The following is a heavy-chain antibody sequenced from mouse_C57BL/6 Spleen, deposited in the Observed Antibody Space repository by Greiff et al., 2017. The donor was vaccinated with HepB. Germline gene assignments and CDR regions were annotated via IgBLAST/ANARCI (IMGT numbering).Heavy chain of an antibody. D-gene: IGHD1-1*01. Sequence: QVQLQQPGAELVRPGSSVKLSCKASGYTFTSYWMHWVKQSPIQGLEWIGNIDPSDSETHYNQKFKDKATLTVDKSSSTAYMQLSSLTSEDSAVYYCARDYYGSSSFYFDYWGQGTTLTVSS. J-gene: IGHJ2*01. CDR1: GYTFTSYW. CDR3: ARDYYGSSSFYFDY. CDR2: IDPSDSET. V-gene: IGHV1-52*01.